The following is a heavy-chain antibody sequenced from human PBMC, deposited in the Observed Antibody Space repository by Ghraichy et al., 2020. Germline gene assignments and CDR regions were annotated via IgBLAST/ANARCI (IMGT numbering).Heavy chain of an antibody. CDR1: GYTFTSYG. CDR3: ARDPTRSGWYRRMGDAFDI. Sequence: ASVKVSCKASGYTFTSYGISWVRQAPGQGLEWMGWISAYNGNTNYAQKLQGRVTMTTDTSTSTAYMELRSLRSDDTAVYYCARDPTRSGWYRRMGDAFDIWGQGTMVTVSS. D-gene: IGHD6-19*01. CDR2: ISAYNGNT. V-gene: IGHV1-18*01. J-gene: IGHJ3*02.